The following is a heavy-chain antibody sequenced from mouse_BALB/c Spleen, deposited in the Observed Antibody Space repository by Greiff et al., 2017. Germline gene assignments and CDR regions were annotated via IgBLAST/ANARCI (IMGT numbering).Heavy chain of an antibody. V-gene: IGHV1-80*01. CDR2: IYPGDGDT. Sequence: VQLQQSGAELVGPGPSVKISCKASGYAFSSYWMNWVKQRPGQGLEWIGEIYPGDGDTNYTGKFKGKAILTADKSSSTAYMQLSSLTSEDAAVYFCARYGNFAWFAYWGQGTLVTVSA. CDR1: GYAFSSYW. CDR3: ARYGNFAWFAY. D-gene: IGHD2-1*01. J-gene: IGHJ3*01.